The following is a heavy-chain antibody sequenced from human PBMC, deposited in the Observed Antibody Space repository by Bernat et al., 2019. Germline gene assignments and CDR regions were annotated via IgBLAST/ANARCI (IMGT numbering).Heavy chain of an antibody. Sequence: QVQLQQWGAGLLKPSETLSLTCAVYDGSFSGYYWSWIRQPPGKGLEWIGEINHSGSTNYNPSLKSRVTISLDTSKTQFSRKLSSVTAADTAVYYCARGPLIMITFGGVIVDAFDIWGQGTMVTVSS. V-gene: IGHV4-34*02. CDR2: INHSGST. CDR1: DGSFSGYY. D-gene: IGHD3-16*02. CDR3: ARGPLIMITFGGVIVDAFDI. J-gene: IGHJ3*02.